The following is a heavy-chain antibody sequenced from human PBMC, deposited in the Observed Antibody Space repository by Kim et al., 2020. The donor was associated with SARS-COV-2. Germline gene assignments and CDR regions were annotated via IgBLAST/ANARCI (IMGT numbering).Heavy chain of an antibody. Sequence: GGSLRLSCAASGFTFSSYGMHWVRQAPGKGLEWVAVISYDGSNKYYADSVKGRFTISRDNSKNTLYLQMNSLRAEDTAVYYCAKDQDIVVVPAAHRDYYYGMDVWGQGTTVTVSS. D-gene: IGHD2-2*01. CDR1: GFTFSSYG. V-gene: IGHV3-30*18. CDR3: AKDQDIVVVPAAHRDYYYGMDV. CDR2: ISYDGSNK. J-gene: IGHJ6*02.